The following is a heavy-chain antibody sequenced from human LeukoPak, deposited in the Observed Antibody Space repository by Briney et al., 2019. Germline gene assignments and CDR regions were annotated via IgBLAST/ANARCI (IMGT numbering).Heavy chain of an antibody. V-gene: IGHV4-61*01. Sequence: PSETLSLTCTVSGGSISSSSYYWSWIRQPPGKGLEWIGYIYYSGSINYNPSLKSRVAISVDTSKNQFSLKLSSVTAADTAVYYCARARCRSGGSCYFDYWGQGTLVTVSS. J-gene: IGHJ4*02. D-gene: IGHD2-15*01. CDR2: IYYSGSI. CDR1: GGSISSSSYY. CDR3: ARARCRSGGSCYFDY.